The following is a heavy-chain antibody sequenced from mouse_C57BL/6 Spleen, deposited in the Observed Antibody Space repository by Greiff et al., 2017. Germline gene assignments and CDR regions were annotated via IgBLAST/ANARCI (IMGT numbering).Heavy chain of an antibody. CDR3: ARGGYYYGSSYGFAY. D-gene: IGHD1-1*01. J-gene: IGHJ3*01. CDR1: GYTFTDYD. Sequence: VQLQQSGPELVKPGASVKISCKASGYTFTDYDMNWVKQSHGKSLEWIGDINPNNGGTSYNQKFKGKATLTVDKSSSTAYMELRSLTSEDSAVYYCARGGYYYGSSYGFAYWGQGTLVTVSA. CDR2: INPNNGGT. V-gene: IGHV1-26*01.